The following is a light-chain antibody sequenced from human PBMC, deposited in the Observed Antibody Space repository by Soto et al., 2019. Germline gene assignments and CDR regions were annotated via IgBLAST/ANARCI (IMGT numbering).Light chain of an antibody. CDR3: SSYTSSSTPYV. J-gene: IGLJ1*01. Sequence: QSALTQPASVSGSPGQSITISCTGTSSDVGGYNYVSWYQQHPGKAPKVMIYEVSNRPSGVPTRFSGPKSGNTASLTISGLQAEDEADYYCSSYTSSSTPYVFGTGTK. CDR1: SSDVGGYNY. V-gene: IGLV2-14*03. CDR2: EVS.